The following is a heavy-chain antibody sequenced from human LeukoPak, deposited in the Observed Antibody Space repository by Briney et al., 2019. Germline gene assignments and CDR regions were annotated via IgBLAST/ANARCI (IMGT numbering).Heavy chain of an antibody. CDR1: GFTFSNYW. Sequence: GGSLRLSCAASGFTFSNYWMSWVRQAPGKGLEWVANIKQDGSEKYSVDSVKGRFTISRDNAKNSLDLQMNSLRAEDTAMYYCAKDEAAAGVDFDYWGQGTLVTVYS. J-gene: IGHJ4*02. V-gene: IGHV3-7*01. CDR3: AKDEAAAGVDFDY. D-gene: IGHD6-13*01. CDR2: IKQDGSEK.